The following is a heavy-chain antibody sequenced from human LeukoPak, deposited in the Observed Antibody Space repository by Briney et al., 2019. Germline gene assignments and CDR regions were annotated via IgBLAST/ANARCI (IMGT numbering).Heavy chain of an antibody. D-gene: IGHD6-19*01. V-gene: IGHV3-48*03. Sequence: GGSLRLSCAASGFTFTTYEMNWVRQAPGKRLEWVSFISSSGSIIYYADSVQGRFTISRDNAKNSLYLQMNSLRAEDTAVYYCARGHYTSDWRYFDYWGQGTLVTVSS. CDR2: ISSSGSII. J-gene: IGHJ4*02. CDR1: GFTFTTYE. CDR3: ARGHYTSDWRYFDY.